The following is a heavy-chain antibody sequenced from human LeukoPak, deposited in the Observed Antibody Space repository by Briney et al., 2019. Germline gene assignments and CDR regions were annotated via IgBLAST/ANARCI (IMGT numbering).Heavy chain of an antibody. CDR2: IYSSGST. D-gene: IGHD4-11*01. CDR1: GASISAFH. V-gene: IGHV4-4*07. J-gene: IGHJ6*03. Sequence: SETLSLTCTVSGASISAFHWTWFRQPAGKTLEWIGLIYSSGSTLLNPSFKTRVAMSLDLTKNQLSLRLTSLTAADTAVYYCARLTGTVTTARGIYYYYYMDVWGKGTTVTVSS. CDR3: ARLTGTVTTARGIYYYYYMDV.